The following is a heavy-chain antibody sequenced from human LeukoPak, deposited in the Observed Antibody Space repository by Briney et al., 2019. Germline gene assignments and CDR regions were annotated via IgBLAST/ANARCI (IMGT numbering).Heavy chain of an antibody. CDR2: MNADGSQK. J-gene: IGHJ6*02. CDR1: GFTFSSYW. D-gene: IGHD3-16*01. Sequence: GALRLSCAASGFTFSSYWMSWVRQAPGKGLEWVANMNADGSQKDYVDSVKGRFTISRDNARNSLFLQMSSLRAEDTAVYYCATYTHWVAGDVWGQGTTVTASS. V-gene: IGHV3-7*01. CDR3: ATYTHWVAGDV.